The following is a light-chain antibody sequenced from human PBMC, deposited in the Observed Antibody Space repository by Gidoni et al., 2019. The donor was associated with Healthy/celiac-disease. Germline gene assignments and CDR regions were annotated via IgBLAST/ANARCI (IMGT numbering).Light chain of an antibody. Sequence: EFVLTQSPGTLSLSPGERATPSCRASKRVSSSYLAWYQHKPHQAPRLLIYGASGRATGIPDRFSGSGCGTDFTLTISRLGPEDFAVYCCQQYGSSNRGGFTFGAGTKVDIK. V-gene: IGKV3-20*01. CDR2: GAS. CDR1: KRVSSSY. J-gene: IGKJ3*01. CDR3: QQYGSSNRGGFT.